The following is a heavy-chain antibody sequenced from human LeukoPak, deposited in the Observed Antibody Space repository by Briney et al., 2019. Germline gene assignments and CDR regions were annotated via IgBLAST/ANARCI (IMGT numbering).Heavy chain of an antibody. CDR1: GFAVSSNY. D-gene: IGHD2-2*02. CDR2: LYSGGST. Sequence: GGSLRLSCAASGFAVSSNYMSWVRQAPGKGLEWVSVLYSGGSTYYADSVKGRFTISRDNSENTLYLQMDSLRAEDTAVYYCARSVPAAIPYYYGMDVWGQGTTVTVSS. J-gene: IGHJ6*02. CDR3: ARSVPAAIPYYYGMDV. V-gene: IGHV3-53*01.